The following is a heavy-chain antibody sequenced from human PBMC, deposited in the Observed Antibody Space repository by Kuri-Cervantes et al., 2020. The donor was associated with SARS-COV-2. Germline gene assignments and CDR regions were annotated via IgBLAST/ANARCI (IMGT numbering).Heavy chain of an antibody. J-gene: IGHJ4*02. D-gene: IGHD1-1*01. V-gene: IGHV3-43D*04. CDR2: ISWDGGST. CDR3: ARDWNDRGYFDS. CDR1: GFTFDDYA. Sequence: GGSLRLSCAASGFTFDDYAMHWVRQPPRKGLEWVSLISWDGGSTYYADSVKGRFGISRDNSKNSLYLHLNSLRAEDTALYYCARDWNDRGYFDSWGQGTLVTVSS.